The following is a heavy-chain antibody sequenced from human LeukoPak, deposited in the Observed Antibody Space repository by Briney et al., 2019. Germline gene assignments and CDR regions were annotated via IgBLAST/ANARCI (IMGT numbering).Heavy chain of an antibody. D-gene: IGHD2-2*01. Sequence: SETLCLYCTVSGDSISSYYWTWIRQPPGKTLEWIAYVSYRGSTNYTPSLKSRVTISLDTSKNLISLELSTVTPAHTAVYYCARLRTYCTTSTCYESFVSWGQAGQVTVSS. CDR2: VSYRGST. V-gene: IGHV4-59*01. J-gene: IGHJ4*02. CDR3: ARLRTYCTTSTCYESFVS. CDR1: GDSISSYY.